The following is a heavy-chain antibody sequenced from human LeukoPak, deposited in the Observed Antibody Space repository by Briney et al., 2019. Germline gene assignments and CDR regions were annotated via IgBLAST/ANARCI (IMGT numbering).Heavy chain of an antibody. CDR2: IKSKANSYAT. CDR1: GFTFSGSA. Sequence: GGSLTLSCAASGFTFSGSAMHWVRPASGKGLEWVGRIKSKANSYATAYAASVTGRFTSSRDDSKNTAYLQMNSLKTEDTPEYTCANYYMDVWGKATT. CDR3: ANYYMDV. J-gene: IGHJ6*03. V-gene: IGHV3-73*01.